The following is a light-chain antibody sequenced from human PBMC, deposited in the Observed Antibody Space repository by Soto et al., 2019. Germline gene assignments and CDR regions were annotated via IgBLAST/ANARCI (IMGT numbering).Light chain of an antibody. Sequence: QSALTQPASVSGSPGQSITISCTGTSSDVGGYNYVSWYQQHPGKVPKLIIYEVTNRPSGVSSRFSGSRSGNTASLTISGLQPDDEADYYCSSYPSTTSRVFGGGTQLTVL. J-gene: IGLJ3*02. V-gene: IGLV2-14*01. CDR3: SSYPSTTSRV. CDR1: SSDVGGYNY. CDR2: EVT.